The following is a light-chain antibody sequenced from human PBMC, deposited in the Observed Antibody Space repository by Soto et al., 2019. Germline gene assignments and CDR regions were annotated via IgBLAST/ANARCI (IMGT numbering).Light chain of an antibody. CDR1: QSINNF. CDR3: QQAYSIPRS. J-gene: IGKJ1*01. CDR2: AAS. V-gene: IGKV1-39*01. Sequence: IQMTQSPPSLSASQGVRITINCRASQSINNFLHWYQKKPGKAPELLIFAASTLQTGVPSRFRGSGSGTDFTLTISSLQPEDFATYYCQQAYSIPRSFGQGTKV.